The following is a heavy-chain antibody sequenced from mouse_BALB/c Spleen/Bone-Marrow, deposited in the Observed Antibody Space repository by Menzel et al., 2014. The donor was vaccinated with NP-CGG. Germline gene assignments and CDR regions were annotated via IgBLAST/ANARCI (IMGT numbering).Heavy chain of an antibody. J-gene: IGHJ3*01. Sequence: EVQLQQSGGGLVQPGGSLKLSRAASGFDFSRYWMSWVRQAPGKGLEWIGEINPDSNTINYTPSLKDKFIISRDNAKNTLYLQMSKVRSEDTALYYCARLGYYGSFAYWGQGTLVTVSA. V-gene: IGHV4-1*02. CDR1: GFDFSRYW. CDR3: ARLGYYGSFAY. CDR2: INPDSNTI. D-gene: IGHD1-2*01.